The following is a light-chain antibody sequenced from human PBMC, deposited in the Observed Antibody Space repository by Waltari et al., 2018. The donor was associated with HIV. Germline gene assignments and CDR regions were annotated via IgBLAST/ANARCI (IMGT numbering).Light chain of an antibody. J-gene: IGLJ3*02. CDR3: QTWGTGIHVM. V-gene: IGLV4-69*01. CDR2: LNSDGSH. Sequence: QLVLAQSPSASASLGASVNLTCTLSSGHSSFAIAWHRQQPGKGPPFLLKLNSDGSHTQGNGIPDRFSGSSSGAERYLTISSLQSDDEADYYCQTWGTGIHVMFGGGTRLTVL. CDR1: SGHSSFA.